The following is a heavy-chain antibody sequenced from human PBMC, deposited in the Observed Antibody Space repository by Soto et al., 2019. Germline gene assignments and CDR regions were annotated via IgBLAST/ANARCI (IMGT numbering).Heavy chain of an antibody. V-gene: IGHV4-4*02. CDR2: IYHSGST. D-gene: IGHD6-19*01. Sequence: SETLSLTCAVSGDSISSSNWWSWVRQPPGKGLEWIGEIYHSGSTNYNPSLKSRVTISVDKSKNHFSLKLSSVTTADTAVYFCARVLGSGWYSIDYWGQGTLVTVSS. CDR1: GDSISSSNW. J-gene: IGHJ4*02. CDR3: ARVLGSGWYSIDY.